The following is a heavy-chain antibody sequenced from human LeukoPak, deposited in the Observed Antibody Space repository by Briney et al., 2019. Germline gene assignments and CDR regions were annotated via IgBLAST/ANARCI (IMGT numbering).Heavy chain of an antibody. CDR3: ARDGLDIVVVPAAMVSTDYYYYYGMDV. CDR2: ISYDGCNK. CDR1: GFTFSSYA. Sequence: GGSLRLSCAASGFTFSSYAMHWVRQAPGKGLKWVAVISYDGCNKYYADSVKGRFTISRDNSMNTLYLQMNSLRAEDTAVYYCARDGLDIVVVPAAMVSTDYYYYYGMDVWGQGTTVTVSS. D-gene: IGHD2-2*03. J-gene: IGHJ6*02. V-gene: IGHV3-30*04.